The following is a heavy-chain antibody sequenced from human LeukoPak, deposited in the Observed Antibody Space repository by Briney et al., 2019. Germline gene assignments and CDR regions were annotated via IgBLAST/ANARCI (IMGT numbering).Heavy chain of an antibody. CDR3: ARMNYYGTDNPNWFDP. CDR1: GYTFTHYD. V-gene: IGHV1-8*01. CDR2: MKPNSGNS. J-gene: IGHJ5*02. D-gene: IGHD3-10*01. Sequence: GASVKVSCKASGYTFTHYDINWVRQATGQGLEWMGWMKPNSGNSGYAQKFQGRVTMTRNTSISTAYMELSSLRSEDTAIYYCARMNYYGTDNPNWFDPWGQGTLVTVSS.